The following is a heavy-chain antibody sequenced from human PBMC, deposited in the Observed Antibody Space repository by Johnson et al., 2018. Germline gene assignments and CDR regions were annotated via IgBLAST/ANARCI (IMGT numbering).Heavy chain of an antibody. J-gene: IGHJ4*02. V-gene: IGHV3-30*18. CDR1: GFTFSSYG. Sequence: QVQLVESGGGVVQPGRSMRLSCEASGFTFSSYGMHWVRQAPGKGLEWVALISYYGTSKYYADSVKGRFTISRDNSKNTLYLQLNRLRTEDTAVYYCAKDLTGSYYPHYFDYWGQGTLVTVSS. D-gene: IGHD1-26*01. CDR2: ISYYGTSK. CDR3: AKDLTGSYYPHYFDY.